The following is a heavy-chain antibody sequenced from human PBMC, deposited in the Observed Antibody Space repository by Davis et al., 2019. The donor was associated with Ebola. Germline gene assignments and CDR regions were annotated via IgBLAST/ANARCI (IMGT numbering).Heavy chain of an antibody. D-gene: IGHD1-26*01. J-gene: IGHJ6*02. V-gene: IGHV4-39*01. Sequence: SETLSLTCTVSGGSISSSSYYWGWIRQPPGKGLEWIGEINHSGSTNYNPSLKSRVTISVDTSKNQFSLKLSSVTAADTAVYYCARHGLLYYYGMDVWGQGTTVTVSS. CDR3: ARHGLLYYYGMDV. CDR1: GGSISSSSYY. CDR2: INHSGST.